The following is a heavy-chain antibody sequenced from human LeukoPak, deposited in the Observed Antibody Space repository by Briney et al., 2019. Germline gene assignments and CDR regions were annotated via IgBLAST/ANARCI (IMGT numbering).Heavy chain of an antibody. D-gene: IGHD5-18*01. CDR3: ARDRGYSYGWPMDV. CDR1: GVSISSYY. V-gene: IGHV4-59*01. J-gene: IGHJ6*03. CDR2: IYHRGST. Sequence: SETLSLTCTVSGVSISSYYWSWIRQPPGKGLEWVGYIYHRGSTNYNPSLKSGVTISLDTSKNQFSLRLSSVTAADTAVYYCARDRGYSYGWPMDVWGKGTTVTVSS.